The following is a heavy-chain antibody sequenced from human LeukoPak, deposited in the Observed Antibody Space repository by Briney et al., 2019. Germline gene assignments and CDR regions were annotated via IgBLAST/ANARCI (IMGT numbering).Heavy chain of an antibody. J-gene: IGHJ4*02. D-gene: IGHD3-3*01. CDR2: INWNGGST. CDR3: ARKDRVVEGLDY. V-gene: IGHV3-20*04. CDR1: GFTFDDYG. Sequence: PGGTLRLSCAASGFTFDDYGMSWVRQAPGKGLEWVSGINWNGGSTGYADSAKGRFTISRDNAKNSLYLQMNSLRAEDTALYYCARKDRVVEGLDYWGQGDLVTVSS.